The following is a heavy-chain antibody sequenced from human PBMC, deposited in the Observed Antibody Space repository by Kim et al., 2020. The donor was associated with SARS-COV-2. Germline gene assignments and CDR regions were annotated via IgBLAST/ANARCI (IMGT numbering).Heavy chain of an antibody. V-gene: IGHV5-10-1*01. CDR3: TRHARTRPYYFDY. J-gene: IGHJ4*02. Sequence: GESLKISCKGSGYSFTTYWISWVRQMPGKGLEWMGRIDPSDSYTNYSPSFQGHVTISADRSISTAYLQWSSLKASDTAMYYCTRHARTRPYYFDYWGQGTLVTVSS. CDR2: IDPSDSYT. CDR1: GYSFTTYW.